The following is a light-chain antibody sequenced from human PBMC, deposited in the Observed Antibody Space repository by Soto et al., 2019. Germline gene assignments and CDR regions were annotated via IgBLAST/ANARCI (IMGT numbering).Light chain of an antibody. J-gene: IGKJ5*01. CDR1: HSVSSN. Sequence: EIVMTQSPATLSVSLGERATLSCRASHSVSSNLAWYQQKPGQAPRLLIYGASTRATGIPARFSGSESGTDYTLTISSLQSEDFAVYYCQQYNNWPPITFGQETRLEIK. CDR3: QQYNNWPPIT. V-gene: IGKV3-15*01. CDR2: GAS.